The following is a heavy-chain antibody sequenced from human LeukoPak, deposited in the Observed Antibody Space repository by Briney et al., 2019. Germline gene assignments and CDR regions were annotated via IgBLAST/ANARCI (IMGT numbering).Heavy chain of an antibody. V-gene: IGHV3-23*01. CDR2: ICGSVGAT. J-gene: IGHJ6*01. Sequence: GGALRLSCAPSLFTFNNYAISLVRQAPGEGLEWVSAICGSVGATYYADSAKGRVTISRDTTQNTLFLLMYTPRVEDTAVYYCAIAPAAATNYWYGMDVWGQGTTVTVSS. CDR3: AIAPAAATNYWYGMDV. D-gene: IGHD6-13*01. CDR1: LFTFNNYA.